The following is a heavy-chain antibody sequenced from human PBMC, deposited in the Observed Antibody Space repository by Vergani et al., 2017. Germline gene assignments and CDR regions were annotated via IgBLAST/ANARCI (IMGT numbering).Heavy chain of an antibody. V-gene: IGHV3-53*01. Sequence: EVQLVESGGGLIQPGGSLRLSCAASGFTVSSNYMSWVRQAPGKGLEWVSVIYSGGSTYYADSEKGRFTISRDNSKNTLYLQMNSLRAEDTAVYYCASSSGDSSGYNSHYYYYYYMDVWGKGTTVTVSS. D-gene: IGHD3-22*01. J-gene: IGHJ6*03. CDR3: ASSSGDSSGYNSHYYYYYYMDV. CDR1: GFTVSSNY. CDR2: IYSGGST.